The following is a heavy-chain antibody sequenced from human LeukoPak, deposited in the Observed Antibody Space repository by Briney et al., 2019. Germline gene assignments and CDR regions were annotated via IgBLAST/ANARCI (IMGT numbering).Heavy chain of an antibody. Sequence: GESLKISCKGSGYSFTSYWIGWVRQMPGKGLEWMGIIYAGDSDTRYSPSFQGQVTISADKSISTAYLQWRSLKASDTAMYYCARHGGYYDSTVCPDLWGQGTLVTVSS. D-gene: IGHD3-22*01. CDR2: IYAGDSDT. V-gene: IGHV5-51*01. J-gene: IGHJ5*02. CDR3: ARHGGYYDSTVCPDL. CDR1: GYSFTSYW.